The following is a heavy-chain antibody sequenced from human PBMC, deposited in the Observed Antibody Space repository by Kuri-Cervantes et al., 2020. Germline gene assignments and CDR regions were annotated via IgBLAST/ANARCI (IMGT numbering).Heavy chain of an antibody. CDR2: IYYSGST. J-gene: IGHJ3*02. CDR1: GGSISSGDYY. Sequence: SETLSLTCTVSGGSISSGDYYWSWIRQPPGKGLEWIGYIYYSGSTYYNPSLKSRVTISVDTSKNQFFLKLSSVTAADTAVYYCARDPTGAIWFRDNDAFDIWGQGTMVTVSS. D-gene: IGHD3-10*01. CDR3: ARDPTGAIWFRDNDAFDI. V-gene: IGHV4-30-4*01.